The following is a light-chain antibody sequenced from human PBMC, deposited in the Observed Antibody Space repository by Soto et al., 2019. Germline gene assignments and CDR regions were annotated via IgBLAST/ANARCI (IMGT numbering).Light chain of an antibody. J-gene: IGKJ1*01. CDR1: QGLVYSDGNTY. Sequence: DVVMTQSPLSLPVTLGQPASISCRSTQGLVYSDGNTYLNWFHQRPGQSPRRLIYMISNRDSGGPGKFRGRGLSPYFPLTNKRGGAEGFGGFFCQQSTHRALTFGQGTKVEMK. CDR2: MIS. CDR3: QQSTHRALT. V-gene: IGKV2-30*01.